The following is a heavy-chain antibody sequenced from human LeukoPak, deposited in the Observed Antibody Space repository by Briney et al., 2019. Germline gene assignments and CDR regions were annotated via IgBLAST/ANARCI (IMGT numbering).Heavy chain of an antibody. V-gene: IGHV5-10-1*01. CDR3: ARSSRTNRRGWYGFYYFDY. J-gene: IGHJ4*02. Sequence: GESLKISCTTSGYTFTTYRITWVRQVPGKGLEWMGRIDPSGSPSTYSPSFQGHVTISVDQSIRTAYLQWSSLEASDTAIYYCARSSRTNRRGWYGFYYFDYWGQGTRVTVSS. CDR1: GYTFTTYR. CDR2: IDPSGSPS. D-gene: IGHD6-19*01.